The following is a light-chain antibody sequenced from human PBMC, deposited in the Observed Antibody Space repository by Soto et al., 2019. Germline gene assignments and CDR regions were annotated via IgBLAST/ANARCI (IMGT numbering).Light chain of an antibody. Sequence: QSALTQPASVSGSPGQSITISCTGTRSDVGGYDYVSWYQLHPGKAPKLMVFEVSNRPSGVSYRFSGSKSGNTASLTISGLQAEDEADYFFSSYSISTAYLFGTGTKGTVL. CDR1: RSDVGGYDY. CDR3: SSYSISTAYL. J-gene: IGLJ1*01. V-gene: IGLV2-14*01. CDR2: EVS.